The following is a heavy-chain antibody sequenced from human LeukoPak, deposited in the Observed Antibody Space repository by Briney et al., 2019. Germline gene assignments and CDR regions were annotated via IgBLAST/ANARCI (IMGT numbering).Heavy chain of an antibody. CDR2: ISHNSRTM. CDR3: VRGYPLGVATFDS. J-gene: IGHJ4*02. CDR1: GFTFSSYS. D-gene: IGHD3-10*01. Sequence: GGSRRLSCAASGFTFSSYSMNWVRQAPGKGLEWDSYISHNSRTMHYADSVKGRLTISRDDAKNSLFLQMNSLRDEDTAVYYCVRGYPLGVATFDSWGQGTLVIVSS. V-gene: IGHV3-48*02.